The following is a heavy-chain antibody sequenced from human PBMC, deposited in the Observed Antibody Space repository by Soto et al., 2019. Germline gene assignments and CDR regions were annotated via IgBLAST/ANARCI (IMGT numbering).Heavy chain of an antibody. CDR2: IWYDGSNK. D-gene: IGHD1-26*01. CDR3: ASQGATPSYYFDY. Sequence: SLRLSCAASGFTFSSYGMHWVRQAPGKGLEWVAVIWYDGSNKYYADSVKGRITISRDNSKNTLYLQMNSLRAEDTAVYYCASQGATPSYYFDYWGQGTLVTVSS. CDR1: GFTFSSYG. J-gene: IGHJ4*02. V-gene: IGHV3-33*01.